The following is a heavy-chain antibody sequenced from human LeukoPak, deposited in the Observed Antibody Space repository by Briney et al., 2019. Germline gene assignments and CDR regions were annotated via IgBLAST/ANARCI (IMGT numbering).Heavy chain of an antibody. CDR1: GGTFSSYA. D-gene: IGHD2-2*01. V-gene: IGHV1-69*01. J-gene: IGHJ5*02. Sequence: GSSVKVSCKASGGTFSSYAISWVRQAPGQGLEWMGGIIPIFGTANYAQKFQGRVTITADESTSTAYMELSSLRSEDTAVYYCARDGGYCSSTSCSTWGQGTLVTVSS. CDR3: ARDGGYCSSTSCST. CDR2: IIPIFGTA.